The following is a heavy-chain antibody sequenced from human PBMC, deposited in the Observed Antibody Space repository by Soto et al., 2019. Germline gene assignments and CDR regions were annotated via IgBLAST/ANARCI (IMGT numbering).Heavy chain of an antibody. J-gene: IGHJ4*02. CDR2: ISAYNGNT. CDR3: ARDVGYGLIDY. Sequence: QVQLVQSGAEVKKPGASVKVSCKASGYTFTSYSINWVRQAPGQGLEWMGWISAYNGNTYHARKLQGRVTMTTDTSTSTAYMELRSLRSHDTALYYCARDVGYGLIDYWGQGTLVTVSS. V-gene: IGHV1-18*01. D-gene: IGHD5-18*01. CDR1: GYTFTSYS.